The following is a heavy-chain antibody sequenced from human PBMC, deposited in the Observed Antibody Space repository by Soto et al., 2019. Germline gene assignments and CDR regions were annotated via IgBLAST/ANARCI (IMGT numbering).Heavy chain of an antibody. CDR1: GYSFTIYW. CDR2: IYPGDSDT. Sequence: GESLKISCNGSGYSFTIYWIGWVRQMPGKGLEWMGIIYPGDSDTRYSPSFQGQVTISADKSISTAYLQWSSLKASDTAMYYCARPSFLYYYDSSGYSRRGAFDIWGQGTMVTVSS. V-gene: IGHV5-51*01. D-gene: IGHD3-22*01. CDR3: ARPSFLYYYDSSGYSRRGAFDI. J-gene: IGHJ3*02.